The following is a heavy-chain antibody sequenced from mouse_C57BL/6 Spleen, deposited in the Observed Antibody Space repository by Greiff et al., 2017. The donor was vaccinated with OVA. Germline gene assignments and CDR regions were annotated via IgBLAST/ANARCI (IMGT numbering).Heavy chain of an antibody. J-gene: IGHJ4*01. CDR3: ARLSYYAMDY. Sequence: QVQLQQPGAELVKPGASVKLSCKASGYTFTSYWMHWVKQRPGQGLEWIGMIHPNSGSTNYNEKFKSKATLTVDKSTSTAYMQLSSLTSEDSAVYYCARLSYYAMDYWGQGTSVTVSS. CDR1: GYTFTSYW. CDR2: IHPNSGST. V-gene: IGHV1-64*01.